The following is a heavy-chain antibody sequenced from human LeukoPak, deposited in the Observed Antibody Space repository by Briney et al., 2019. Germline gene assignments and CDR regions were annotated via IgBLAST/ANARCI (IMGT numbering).Heavy chain of an antibody. V-gene: IGHV1-69*05. D-gene: IGHD3-22*01. CDR2: IIPIFGTA. CDR1: GGTFSSYA. J-gene: IGHJ4*02. CDR3: ARDRSSDYYDSTGYFDY. Sequence: ASVKVSCKASGGTFSSYAISWVRQAPGQGLEWMGGIIPIFGTANYAQKFQGRVTITTDESTSTAYMELSSLRSEDTAMYYCARDRSSDYYDSTGYFDYWGQGTLVTVSS.